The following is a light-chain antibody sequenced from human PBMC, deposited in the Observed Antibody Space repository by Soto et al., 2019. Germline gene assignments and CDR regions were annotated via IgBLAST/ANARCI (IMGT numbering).Light chain of an antibody. J-gene: IGKJ1*01. CDR3: QQYDNLLRT. Sequence: IPMTQSPSSLSASVGDRVTITCQASQDISNYLNWYQQKPGKAPKLLIYDASNLETGVPSRFSGSGSGTDFTFTISSLQPEDIATYYCQQYDNLLRTFGQGTKVEIK. CDR1: QDISNY. CDR2: DAS. V-gene: IGKV1-33*01.